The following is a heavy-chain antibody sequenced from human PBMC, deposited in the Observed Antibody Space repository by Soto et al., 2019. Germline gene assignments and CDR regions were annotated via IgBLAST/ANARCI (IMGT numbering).Heavy chain of an antibody. V-gene: IGHV4-61*01. CDR2: IYYSGST. Sequence: PSETLSLTCTVSGGSVSSGSYYWSWIRQPPGKGLEWIGYIYYSGSTNYNPSLKSRVTLSVDTSKNQFSLKLSSVTAADTAVYYCARDPYYDFWSGYSNYYYYGMDVWGQGTTVTVSS. D-gene: IGHD3-3*01. CDR3: ARDPYYDFWSGYSNYYYYGMDV. J-gene: IGHJ6*02. CDR1: GGSVSSGSYY.